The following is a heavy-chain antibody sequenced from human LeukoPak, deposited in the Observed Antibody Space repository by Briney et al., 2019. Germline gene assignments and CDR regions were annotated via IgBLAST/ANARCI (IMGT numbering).Heavy chain of an antibody. V-gene: IGHV1-46*01. Sequence: ASAKVSCKPSGYTFTGYDMHWVRDAPGQRLEWMGIINPSGGSTRYAQKFQGRVTMTRDMSTSTVYMELSSLRSEDTAVYYCARDRTRFCSGGSCYRGDYMDVWGKGTTVTVSS. D-gene: IGHD2-15*01. CDR2: INPSGGST. J-gene: IGHJ6*03. CDR3: ARDRTRFCSGGSCYRGDYMDV. CDR1: GYTFTGYD.